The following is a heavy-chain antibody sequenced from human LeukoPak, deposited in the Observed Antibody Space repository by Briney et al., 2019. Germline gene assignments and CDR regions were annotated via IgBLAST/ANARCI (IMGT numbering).Heavy chain of an antibody. J-gene: IGHJ5*02. D-gene: IGHD2-21*02. CDR1: GGSFSGYD. Sequence: PSETLSLTCAVYGGSFSGYDWNWIRQPPGKGLEWIGEINHRGSVNYNPSLKSRVTISADTSKSQFSLKLRSLTAADTAVYYCARLVAVTGTVDWFDPWGQGTVVTVSS. CDR2: INHRGSV. V-gene: IGHV4-34*01. CDR3: ARLVAVTGTVDWFDP.